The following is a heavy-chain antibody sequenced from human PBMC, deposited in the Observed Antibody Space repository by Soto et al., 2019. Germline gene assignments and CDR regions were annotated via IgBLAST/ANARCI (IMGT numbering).Heavy chain of an antibody. CDR1: GFTFSSYS. V-gene: IGHV3-21*01. Sequence: EVQLVESGGGLVKPGGSLRLSCAASGFTFSSYSMNWVRQAPGKGLEWVSSISSGSEYIFYADSVEGRFTISRDNAKNSLFLQMNSLTAEDPAVYYSARSPVGDAFNVWGQGTVVTVSS. CDR2: ISSGSEYI. J-gene: IGHJ3*01. CDR3: ARSPVGDAFNV.